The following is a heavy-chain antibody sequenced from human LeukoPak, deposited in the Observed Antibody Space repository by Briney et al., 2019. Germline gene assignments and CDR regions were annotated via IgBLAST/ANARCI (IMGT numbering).Heavy chain of an antibody. J-gene: IGHJ4*02. V-gene: IGHV4-59*12. CDR1: GGSISNYY. D-gene: IGHD4-17*01. CDR2: IYYSGST. Sequence: PSETLSLTCTVSGGSISNYYWSWIRQPPGKGLEWIGYIYYSGSTNYNPSLKSRVTISVDTSKNQFSLKLSSVTAADTAVYYCARGRGRMTTVTTIDYWGQGTLVTVSS. CDR3: ARGRGRMTTVTTIDY.